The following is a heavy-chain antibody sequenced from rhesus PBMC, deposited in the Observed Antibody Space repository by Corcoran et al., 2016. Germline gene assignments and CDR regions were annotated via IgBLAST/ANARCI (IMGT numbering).Heavy chain of an antibody. CDR1: GYSIRSNY. CDR2: IYGSSGST. CDR3: ARDGENWGDLDY. V-gene: IGHV4-147*01. D-gene: IGHD3-34*01. Sequence: QVQLQESGPGLVKPSATLSLTCAVSGYSIRSNYWSWIRQPPGKGLEWIGYIYGSSGSTHYNPSLKSRVTISADTSKNQFSLKLSSVTAADTAVYYCARDGENWGDLDYWGQGVLVTVSS. J-gene: IGHJ4*01.